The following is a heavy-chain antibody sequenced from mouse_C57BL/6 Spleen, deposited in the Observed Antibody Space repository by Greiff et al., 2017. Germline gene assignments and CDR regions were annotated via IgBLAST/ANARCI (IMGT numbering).Heavy chain of an antibody. CDR3: ARDPSSYYGRGMDY. CDR1: GYTFTSYW. D-gene: IGHD1-1*01. CDR2: IHPKSGST. J-gene: IGHJ4*01. Sequence: VQLQQPGAALVKPGASVKLSCKASGYTFTSYWMHWVKQRPGQGLEWIGMIHPKSGSTNYNEKLKSKATLTVDKSSSTSYMQLSSLTSEDSAVYYCARDPSSYYGRGMDYWGQGTSVTVSS. V-gene: IGHV1-64*01.